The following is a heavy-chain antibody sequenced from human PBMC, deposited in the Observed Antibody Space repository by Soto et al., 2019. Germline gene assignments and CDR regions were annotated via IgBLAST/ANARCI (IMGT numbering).Heavy chain of an antibody. D-gene: IGHD3-10*01. Sequence: PGESLKISCKGSGYSFTSYWITWVRQMPGKGLEWMGRTDPTDSYTNYSPSFQGHVTISADKSISTAYLQWSSLKASDTAMYYCARHRPFGDSNYNDMDVWGQGTTVTVSS. CDR3: ARHRPFGDSNYNDMDV. CDR2: TDPTDSYT. J-gene: IGHJ6*02. CDR1: GYSFTSYW. V-gene: IGHV5-10-1*01.